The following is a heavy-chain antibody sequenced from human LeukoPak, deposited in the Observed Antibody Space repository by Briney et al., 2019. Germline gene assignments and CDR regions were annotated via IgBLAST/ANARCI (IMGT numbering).Heavy chain of an antibody. CDR3: TRSPDIDILTGYSRYYFDY. CDR2: IYPGDSHT. J-gene: IGHJ4*02. D-gene: IGHD3-9*01. CDR1: GDSFTSYW. V-gene: IGHV5-51*01. Sequence: GESLKISCKGAGDSFTSYWIGWVRQMPGKGLEWMGGIYPGDSHTRYSPSFQGQGTISADKSISTAYLQWNSLKASDTAIYYCTRSPDIDILTGYSRYYFDYWGQGTLVTVSS.